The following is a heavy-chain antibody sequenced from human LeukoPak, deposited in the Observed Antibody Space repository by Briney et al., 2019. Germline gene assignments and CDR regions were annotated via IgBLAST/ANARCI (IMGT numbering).Heavy chain of an antibody. CDR1: GYTFTNYW. CDR3: AREPETPGIAVAGTDY. D-gene: IGHD6-19*01. V-gene: IGHV1-69*04. CDR2: IIPILGIA. J-gene: IGHJ4*02. Sequence: KISCEASGYTFTNYWISWVRQAPGQGLEWMGRIIPILGIANYAQKFQGRVTITADKSTSAAYMELSSLRSEDTAVYYCAREPETPGIAVAGTDYWGQGTLVTVSS.